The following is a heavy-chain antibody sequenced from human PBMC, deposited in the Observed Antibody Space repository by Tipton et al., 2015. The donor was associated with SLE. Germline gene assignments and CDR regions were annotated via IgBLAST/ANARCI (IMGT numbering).Heavy chain of an antibody. CDR3: ARVPVGSSLREDTFDY. J-gene: IGHJ4*02. CDR2: VNLSGST. V-gene: IGHV4-34*01. CDR1: GGSFSGYD. Sequence: TLSLTCAVYGGSFSGYDWIWIRQPPGKGLEWIGDVNLSGSTNYNPSLKSRVIISVDTSKNQFSLKLSSVTAADTAVYYCARVPVGSSLREDTFDYWGRGTLVTVSS. D-gene: IGHD1-26*01.